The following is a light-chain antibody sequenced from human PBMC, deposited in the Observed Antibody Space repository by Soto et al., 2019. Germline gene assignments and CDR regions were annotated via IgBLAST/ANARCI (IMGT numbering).Light chain of an antibody. CDR2: LGS. CDR3: KAVQPIPA. J-gene: IGKJ5*01. V-gene: IGKV2-28*01. CDR1: QSLLYGNGHNY. Sequence: EIVRTQSPLSLPITPGEPASISCSSSQSLLYGNGHNYLDCYLQKPGQSPQLLVYLGSNRASGVPDRFSGSGAGTDFTLKISRVEAEDVGVYYCKAVQPIPAFGQGTRLEIK.